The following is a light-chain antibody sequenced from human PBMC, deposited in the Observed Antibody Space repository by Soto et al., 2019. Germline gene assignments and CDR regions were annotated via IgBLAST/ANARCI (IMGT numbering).Light chain of an antibody. J-gene: IGKJ1*01. CDR3: QQYNNWPPEKT. V-gene: IGKV3-20*01. CDR1: QSVSNNY. CDR2: GAS. Sequence: EIVLTQSPGTLSLSPGERATLSCRASQSVSNNYLAWYQQKPGQAPRLLIYGASNRATGIPDRFSGSGSGTDFTLTISRLEPEDFAVYYCQQYNNWPPEKTFGQGTKVDIK.